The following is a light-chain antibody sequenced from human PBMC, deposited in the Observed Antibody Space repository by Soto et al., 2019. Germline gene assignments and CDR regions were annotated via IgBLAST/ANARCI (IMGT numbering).Light chain of an antibody. CDR2: LNNDGSH. CDR3: QTWGTGFVV. Sequence: QSVLTQSPSASASLGASVKVTCTLSSGHSSYAIAWHQQQPGKGPRFLMKLNNDGSHIRGDGIPGRFSGSSSGTERFLTISSLQSEDEADYYCQTWGTGFVVFGGGTKLTVL. J-gene: IGLJ3*02. CDR1: SGHSSYA. V-gene: IGLV4-69*01.